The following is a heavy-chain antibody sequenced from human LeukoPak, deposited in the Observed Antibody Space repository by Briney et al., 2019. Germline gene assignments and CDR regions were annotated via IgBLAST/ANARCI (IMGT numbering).Heavy chain of an antibody. V-gene: IGHV4-59*12. Sequence: SETLSLTCTVSGGSISSYYWSWIRQPPGKGLEWIGYIYYSGSTYYNPSLKSRVTISVDTSKNQFSLKLSSVTAADTAVYYCARVGTGIYWGQGTLVTVSS. CDR1: GGSISSYY. D-gene: IGHD3-10*01. CDR3: ARVGTGIY. CDR2: IYYSGST. J-gene: IGHJ4*02.